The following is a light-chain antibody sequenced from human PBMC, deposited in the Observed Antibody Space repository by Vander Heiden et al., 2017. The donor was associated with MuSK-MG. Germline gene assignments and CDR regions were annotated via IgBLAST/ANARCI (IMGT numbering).Light chain of an antibody. V-gene: IGKV3-15*01. J-gene: IGKJ5*01. CDR2: GAF. CDR3: QQYNKWPPIT. Sequence: EIVMTQSPATLSVSPGERATLSCRASQSISDKLAWYQQKPGQAPRLLIYGAFIRATGIPARFSGSGYGTEFTLSISSRQSEDFAVYYCQQYNKWPPITFGQGTRLVIK. CDR1: QSISDK.